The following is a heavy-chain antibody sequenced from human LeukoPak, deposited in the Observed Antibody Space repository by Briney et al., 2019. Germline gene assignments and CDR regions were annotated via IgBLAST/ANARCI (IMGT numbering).Heavy chain of an antibody. J-gene: IGHJ6*04. CDR3: AELGITMIGGV. V-gene: IGHV3-48*03. D-gene: IGHD3-10*02. Sequence: PGGSLRLSCAASGFTFSSYEMNWVRQAPGKGLEWVSYISSSGSTIYYADSVKGRFTISRDNAKNSLYLQMNSLRAEDTAVYYCAELGITMIGGVWGKGTTAPSPQ. CDR2: ISSSGSTI. CDR1: GFTFSSYE.